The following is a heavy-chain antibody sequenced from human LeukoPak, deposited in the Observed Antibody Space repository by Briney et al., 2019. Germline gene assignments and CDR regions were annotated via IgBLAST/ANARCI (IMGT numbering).Heavy chain of an antibody. CDR1: GFRFSDLY. CDR3: AREARGSGRDFVY. D-gene: IGHD1-26*01. Sequence: GGSLRLSCAASGFRFSDLYMSSIRQAPGRGREWISYIGTRSNPIYYADSVKGRFTISRDDAKNSLYLQINSLRDADTAVYFCAREARGSGRDFVYWGEGILVTDSS. J-gene: IGHJ4*02. CDR2: IGTRSNPI. V-gene: IGHV3-11*01.